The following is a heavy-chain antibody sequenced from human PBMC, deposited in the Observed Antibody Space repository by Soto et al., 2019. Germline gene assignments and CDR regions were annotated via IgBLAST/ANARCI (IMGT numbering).Heavy chain of an antibody. CDR3: AKEIFAAAYAATSAFDL. CDR2: VDGSGADT. CDR1: GFTFSSRA. D-gene: IGHD2-8*01. Sequence: GGSLRLSCAASGFTFSSRAMGWLRQAPGTEPEWVAFVDGSGADTSYADSVKGRFTISRDNSENSLYLHMNSLRAEDSGRYFCAKEIFAAAYAATSAFDLRGQGTLVIVSS. V-gene: IGHV3-23*01. J-gene: IGHJ4*02.